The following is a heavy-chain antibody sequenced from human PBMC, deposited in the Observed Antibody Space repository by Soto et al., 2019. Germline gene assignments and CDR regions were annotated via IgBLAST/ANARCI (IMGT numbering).Heavy chain of an antibody. D-gene: IGHD6-6*01. J-gene: IGHJ6*02. Sequence: GXPGKLSCRAAGSTCSSYAIIWLRHTPGQGLEWMGGIIPIFGTANYAQKFQGRVTITADESTSTAYMELSSLRSEDTAVYYCAREDRGAARPATKLSYYYYYGMDVWGQGTTVTVYS. CDR1: GSTCSSYA. CDR2: IIPIFGTA. V-gene: IGHV1-69*13. CDR3: AREDRGAARPATKLSYYYYYGMDV.